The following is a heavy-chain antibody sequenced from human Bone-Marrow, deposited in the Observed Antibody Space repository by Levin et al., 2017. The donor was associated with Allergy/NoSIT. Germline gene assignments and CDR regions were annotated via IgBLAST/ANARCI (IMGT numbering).Heavy chain of an antibody. J-gene: IGHJ4*02. CDR1: GFSLSTSGVG. CDR2: IYWDDDK. Sequence: QTLSLTCTFSGFSLSTSGVGVGWIRQPPGKALEWLALIYWDDDKRYSPSLKSWLTITKDTSKNQVVLTMTNMDPVDTATYYCGRIQLFFDYWGQGTLVTVSS. CDR3: GRIQLFFDY. V-gene: IGHV2-5*02. D-gene: IGHD5-18*01.